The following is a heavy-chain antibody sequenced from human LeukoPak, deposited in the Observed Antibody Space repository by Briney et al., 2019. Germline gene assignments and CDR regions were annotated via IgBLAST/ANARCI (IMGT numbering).Heavy chain of an antibody. CDR1: GGSISSYY. CDR3: ARAFVEIAAAGREYYYYGMDV. Sequence: PSETLSLTCTVSGGSISSYYWSWIRQPAGKGLEWIGRIYTSGSTNYNPSLKSRVTMSVDTSKNQFSLKLSSVTVADTAVYYCARAFVEIAAAGREYYYYGMDVWGQGTTVTVSS. J-gene: IGHJ6*02. D-gene: IGHD6-13*01. CDR2: IYTSGST. V-gene: IGHV4-4*07.